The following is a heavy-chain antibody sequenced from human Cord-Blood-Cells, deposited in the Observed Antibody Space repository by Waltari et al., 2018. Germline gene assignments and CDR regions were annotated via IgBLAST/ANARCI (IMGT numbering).Heavy chain of an antibody. CDR2: INHSGGST. CDR3: AGGTAAGDY. Sequence: QVQLVQSGAEVKKPGASVKVSCKASGYTFTSYYMHWVRQAPGQGLEWVGIINHSGGSTSYAQKFQGRVTMTRDTPMSTFHMELGSLRSEDTAVYYCAGGTAAGDYWGQGTLVSVSS. V-gene: IGHV1-46*03. CDR1: GYTFTSYY. J-gene: IGHJ4*02. D-gene: IGHD6-13*01.